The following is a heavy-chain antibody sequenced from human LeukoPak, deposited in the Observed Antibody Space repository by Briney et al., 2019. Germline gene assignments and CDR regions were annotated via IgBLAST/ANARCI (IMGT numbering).Heavy chain of an antibody. Sequence: ASVKVSCKASGYTFTSYGISWVRQAPGQGLEWMGWISAYNGNTNYAQKLQGRVTMTTDTSTSTAYMELRSLRSDDTAVYYCAREAVRTDYDFWSGYPYWYFDLWGRGTLVTVSS. CDR3: AREAVRTDYDFWSGYPYWYFDL. D-gene: IGHD3-3*01. CDR2: ISAYNGNT. CDR1: GYTFTSYG. J-gene: IGHJ2*01. V-gene: IGHV1-18*01.